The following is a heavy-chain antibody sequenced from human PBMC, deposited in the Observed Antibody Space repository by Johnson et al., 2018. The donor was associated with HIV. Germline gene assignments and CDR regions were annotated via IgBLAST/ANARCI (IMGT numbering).Heavy chain of an antibody. V-gene: IGHV3-66*01. CDR3: ARDQSNGWNRGAFDI. D-gene: IGHD6-19*01. CDR2: IYSGGST. J-gene: IGHJ3*02. CDR1: GFTVSSNY. Sequence: VQLVESGGGLVQPGGSLRLSCAAFGFTVSSNYKSWVRQAPGKGLEWVSVIYSGGSTYYADSVKGRFTISRDNSKNTLYLHMNSLRAEDTAVYYCARDQSNGWNRGAFDIWGQGTVVTVSS.